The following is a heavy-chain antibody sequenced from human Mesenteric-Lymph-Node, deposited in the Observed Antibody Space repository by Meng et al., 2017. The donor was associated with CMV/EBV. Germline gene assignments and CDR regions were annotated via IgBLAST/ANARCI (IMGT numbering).Heavy chain of an antibody. CDR2: ILPILGIA. J-gene: IGHJ5*02. V-gene: IGHV1-69*02. CDR3: AGGIAAAGSRWFDP. CDR1: GGTFSSYT. D-gene: IGHD6-13*01. Sequence: QVQLVQSGAEVKKPGSSVKVSCKASGGTFSSYTISWVRQAPGQGLEWMGRILPILGIANYAQKFQGRVTITAYKSTSTAYMELSSLRSEDTAVYYCAGGIAAAGSRWFDPWGQGTLVTVSS.